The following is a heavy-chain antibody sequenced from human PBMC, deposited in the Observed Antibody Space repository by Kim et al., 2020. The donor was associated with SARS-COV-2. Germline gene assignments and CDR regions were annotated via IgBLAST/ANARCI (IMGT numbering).Heavy chain of an antibody. CDR1: GFTFSSYG. D-gene: IGHD2-2*02. CDR3: ANSFPSLYCSSTSCYSDDAFDI. CDR2: ISYDGSNK. J-gene: IGHJ3*02. Sequence: GGSLRLSCAASGFTFSSYGMHWVRQAPGKGLEWVAVISYDGSNKYYADSVKGRFTISRDNSKNTLYLQMNSLRAEDTAVYYCANSFPSLYCSSTSCYSDDAFDIWGQGTMVTVSS. V-gene: IGHV3-30*18.